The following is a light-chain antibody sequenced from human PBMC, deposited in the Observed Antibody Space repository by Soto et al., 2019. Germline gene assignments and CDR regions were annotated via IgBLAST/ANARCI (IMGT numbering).Light chain of an antibody. CDR3: QQTLSFPPT. Sequence: DIPMTQSPSSVSASVGDRVTITCRASQAIDSWLAWYQQKPGEAPKLLIFTGSLLHSGVPPRFSGSGSGTAFTLTISSLQPEDFATYYCQQTLSFPPTFGQGTKV. J-gene: IGKJ1*01. V-gene: IGKV1-12*01. CDR2: TGS. CDR1: QAIDSW.